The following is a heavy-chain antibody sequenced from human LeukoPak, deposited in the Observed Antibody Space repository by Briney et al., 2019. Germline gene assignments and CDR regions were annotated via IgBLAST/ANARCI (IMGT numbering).Heavy chain of an antibody. J-gene: IGHJ6*02. CDR1: GFTFSIYS. D-gene: IGHD2-21*01. CDR3: AKVGRFIVGDYYYYGMDV. Sequence: GGSLRLSCAASGFTFSIYSMNWVRQAPGKGLKWVSYISSSGSTIYYADSVKGRFTISRDNAKNSLYLQMNRLRDEDTAVYYRAKVGRFIVGDYYYYGMDVWGQGTTVTVSS. V-gene: IGHV3-48*02. CDR2: ISSSGSTI.